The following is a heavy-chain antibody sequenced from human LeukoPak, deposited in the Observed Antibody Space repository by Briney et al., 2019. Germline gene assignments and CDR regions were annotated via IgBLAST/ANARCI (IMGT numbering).Heavy chain of an antibody. V-gene: IGHV3-9*01. J-gene: IGHJ4*02. CDR3: AKATGGY. CDR2: ISWNSGSI. CDR1: GFTFDDYA. Sequence: GGSLRLSCAASGFTFDDYAMHWVRQAPGKGLEWVSGISWNSGSIGYADSVKGRFTISRDNAKNSLYLQMNSLRAEDTAVYYCAKATGGYWGQGTLVTVSS. D-gene: IGHD7-27*01.